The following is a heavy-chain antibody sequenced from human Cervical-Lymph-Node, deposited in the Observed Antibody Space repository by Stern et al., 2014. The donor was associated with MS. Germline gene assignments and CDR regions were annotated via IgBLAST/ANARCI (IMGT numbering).Heavy chain of an antibody. CDR1: GYTFANFG. V-gene: IGHV1-18*01. D-gene: IGHD6-6*01. J-gene: IGHJ6*02. Sequence: QVQLVQSGAEVKKPGASVMVSCQSSGYTFANFGINWVRQAPGQGFEWMGWINTYYGNTDYAQNLQGRVTLTTDTSTSTASMELRNLTSDDTAVYYCARGSSSSYYYYYGMDVWGQGTTVTVSS. CDR2: INTYYGNT. CDR3: ARGSSSSYYYYYGMDV.